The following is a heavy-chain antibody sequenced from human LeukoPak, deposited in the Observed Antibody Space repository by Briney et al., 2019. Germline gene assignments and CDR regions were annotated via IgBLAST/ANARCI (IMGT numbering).Heavy chain of an antibody. D-gene: IGHD1-1*01. J-gene: IGHJ6*03. CDR2: IYYSGST. V-gene: IGHV4-59*12. CDR3: AKTPLDYYYMDV. Sequence: SETLSLTCTVSGGSISTYYCSWIRQPPGKGLEWVGYIYYSGSTNYNPSLKSRVTISVDTSKNQFSLKLSSVTAADTAVYYCAKTPLDYYYMDVWGKGTTVTVSS. CDR1: GGSISTYY.